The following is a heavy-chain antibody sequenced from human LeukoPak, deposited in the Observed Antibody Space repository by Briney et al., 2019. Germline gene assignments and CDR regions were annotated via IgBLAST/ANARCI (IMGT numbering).Heavy chain of an antibody. CDR3: ARDPTHYLRYGYFDY. V-gene: IGHV3-21*01. CDR1: GFALRSYT. J-gene: IGHJ4*02. CDR2: ISSTSAYI. D-gene: IGHD3-9*01. Sequence: PGGSLRLSCAASGFALRSYTVTWVRQAPGKGLEWVSSISSTSAYIYYAESVKGRFSISRDNAKNSLYLRLNSLRVEDTAVYYCARDPTHYLRYGYFDYWGQGTLVTVSS.